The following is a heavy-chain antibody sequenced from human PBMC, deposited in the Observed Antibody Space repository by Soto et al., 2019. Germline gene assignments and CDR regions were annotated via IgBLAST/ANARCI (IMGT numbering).Heavy chain of an antibody. CDR3: AKDMKWGGMTKIHYFDS. J-gene: IGHJ4*02. D-gene: IGHD3-16*01. CDR1: GFTFSSYS. CDR2: ISANGDTI. V-gene: IGHV3-9*01. Sequence: GGSLRLSCAASGFTFSSYSMNWVRQAPGKGLEWVSGISANGDTIDYADSVKGRFTISRDNDKNSLFLQMNSLRPEDTALYYCAKDMKWGGMTKIHYFDSGAQGPQVT.